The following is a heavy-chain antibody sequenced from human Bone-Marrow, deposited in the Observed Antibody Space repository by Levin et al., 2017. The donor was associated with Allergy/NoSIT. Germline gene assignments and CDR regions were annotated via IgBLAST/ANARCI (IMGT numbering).Heavy chain of an antibody. CDR1: GFTFSSYG. J-gene: IGHJ4*02. CDR2: IWYDGSNK. D-gene: IGHD2-15*01. V-gene: IGHV3-33*01. CDR3: ARDGVVVAATTGYYFDY. Sequence: GGSLRLSCAASGFTFSSYGMHWVRQAPGKGLEWVAVIWYDGSNKYYADSVKGRFTISRDNSKNTLYLQMNSLRAEDTAVYYCARDGVVVAATTGYYFDYWGQGTLVTVSS.